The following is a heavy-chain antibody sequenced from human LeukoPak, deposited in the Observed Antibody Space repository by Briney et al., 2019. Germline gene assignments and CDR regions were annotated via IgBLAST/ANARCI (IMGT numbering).Heavy chain of an antibody. D-gene: IGHD3-22*01. J-gene: IGHJ3*02. V-gene: IGHV3-66*01. CDR1: GFTVSSNY. CDR3: ASSYYDSRPDRRDAFDI. CDR2: IYSGGST. Sequence: GGSLRLSCAAAGFTVSSNYMSWVRQAPGKGLEWVSVIYSGGSTYYADSVEGRFTISRDNSKNTLYLQMNSLRAEDTAVYYCASSYYDSRPDRRDAFDIWGQGTMVTVSS.